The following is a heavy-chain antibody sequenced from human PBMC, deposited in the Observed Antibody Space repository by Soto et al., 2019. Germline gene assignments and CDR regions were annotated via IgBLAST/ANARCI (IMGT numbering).Heavy chain of an antibody. CDR2: IYYSGST. CDR3: ASTNYYDSSGYYY. D-gene: IGHD3-22*01. J-gene: IGHJ4*02. V-gene: IGHV4-30-4*01. CDR1: GGSISSGDYY. Sequence: SETLSLTCTVSGGSISSGDYYWSWIRQPPGKGLEWIGYIYYSGSTYYNPSLKSRVTISVDTSKNQFSLKLSSVTAADTAVYYCASTNYYDSSGYYYWGQGTLVTVSS.